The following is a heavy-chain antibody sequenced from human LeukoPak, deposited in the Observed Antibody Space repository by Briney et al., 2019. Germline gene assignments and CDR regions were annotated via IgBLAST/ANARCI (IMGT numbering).Heavy chain of an antibody. Sequence: SETLSLTCTVSGVSISSTSHAWGWSRQPPGKGLEWLGNIYNSGSSNYSPSLRSRVSKSVDTSKNQFSLRLRSVTAADTAVYYCGRDTHLESWGQGILVTVFS. CDR3: GRDTHLES. CDR1: GVSISSTSHA. V-gene: IGHV4-39*01. J-gene: IGHJ4*02. CDR2: IYNSGSS.